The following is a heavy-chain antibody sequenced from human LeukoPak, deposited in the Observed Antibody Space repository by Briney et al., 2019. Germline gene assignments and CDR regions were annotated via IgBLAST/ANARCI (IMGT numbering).Heavy chain of an antibody. D-gene: IGHD3-10*02. J-gene: IGHJ6*04. Sequence: PGGSLRLSCAASGFTFSSYNMNWVRQAPGKGLEWVSSITSGSSYIYYADSVKGRFTISRDNSKNTLYLQMNSLRAEDTAVYYCAELGITMIGGVWGKGTTVTISS. CDR2: ITSGSSYI. CDR3: AELGITMIGGV. CDR1: GFTFSSYN. V-gene: IGHV3-21*01.